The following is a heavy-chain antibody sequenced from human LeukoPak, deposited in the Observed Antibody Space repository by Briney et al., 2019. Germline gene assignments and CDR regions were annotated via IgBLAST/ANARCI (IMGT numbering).Heavy chain of an antibody. CDR2: IYSGGST. V-gene: IGHV3-53*01. CDR3: ARARFSWSYYSYLDS. CDR1: GFTVSSNY. J-gene: IGHJ4*02. Sequence: PGGSLKLFCAASGFTVSSNYMSWVPQAPGKGLEWVSVIYSGGSTYYADSVKGRFTISRDNSKNTLYLQMNSLRAEDTAVYYCARARFSWSYYSYLDSWAEGTLVTVSS. D-gene: IGHD3-10*01.